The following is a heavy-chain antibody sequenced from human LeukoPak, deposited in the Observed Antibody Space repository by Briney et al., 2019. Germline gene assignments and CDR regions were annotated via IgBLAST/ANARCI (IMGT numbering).Heavy chain of an antibody. D-gene: IGHD3-10*01. CDR1: GLTFSTYG. V-gene: IGHV3-48*01. Sequence: GGSLRLSCVASGLTFSTYGMNWVRQSPGKGLEWVSYISNTGSPIYYADSVKGRFTISRDNAKNSLYLQMNSLRVEDTAMYYRARGRGEYWGQGTLVTVSS. CDR2: ISNTGSPI. CDR3: ARGRGEY. J-gene: IGHJ4*02.